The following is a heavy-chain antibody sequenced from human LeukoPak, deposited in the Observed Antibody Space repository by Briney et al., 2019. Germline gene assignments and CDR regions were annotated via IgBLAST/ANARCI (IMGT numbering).Heavy chain of an antibody. D-gene: IGHD6-19*01. CDR1: GYTXTNYY. J-gene: IGHJ4*02. Sequence: ASVRVSCKASGYTXTNYYVHWVRQAPGQGLEWMGIINPSGGSTMNAQKFQGRVTMTRDTSTGTVYMELSSLRSEDTAVYYCARDRSSGWYPLDYWGQGTLVTVSS. CDR3: ARDRSSGWYPLDY. CDR2: INPSGGST. V-gene: IGHV1-46*01.